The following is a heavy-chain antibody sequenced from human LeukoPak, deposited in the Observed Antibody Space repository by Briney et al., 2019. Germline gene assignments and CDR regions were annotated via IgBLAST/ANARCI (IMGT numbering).Heavy chain of an antibody. CDR3: ARQISSGWPRAEYFQH. CDR2: INAGNGNT. CDR1: GYTFTSYA. J-gene: IGHJ1*01. D-gene: IGHD6-19*01. V-gene: IGHV1-3*01. Sequence: ASVKVSCKASGYTFTSYAMHWVRQAPGQGLEWMGWINAGNGNTKYSRKFQGRVTITRDTSASTAYMELSSLRSEDTAVYYCARQISSGWPRAEYFQHWGQGTLVTVSS.